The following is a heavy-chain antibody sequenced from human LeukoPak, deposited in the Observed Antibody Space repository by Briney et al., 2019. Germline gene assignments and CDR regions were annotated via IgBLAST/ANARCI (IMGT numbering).Heavy chain of an antibody. V-gene: IGHV1-69*04. CDR2: IIPILGIA. J-gene: IGHJ3*02. D-gene: IGHD6-19*01. CDR1: VGTFINYA. Sequence: GSSVTVSFQSSVGTFINYAISWVRPAPGQGLEWMGRIIPILGIANYAQKFQGRVTITADKSTSTAYMELSSLRSEDTAVYYCARAYSSGWYLDAFDIWGQGTMVTVSS. CDR3: ARAYSSGWYLDAFDI.